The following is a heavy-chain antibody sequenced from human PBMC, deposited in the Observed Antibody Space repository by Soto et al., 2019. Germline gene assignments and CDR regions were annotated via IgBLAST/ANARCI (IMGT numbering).Heavy chain of an antibody. V-gene: IGHV4-30-4*01. CDR1: GGSISSGDYY. CDR3: AGGGSGLAATPSRYNWFDP. J-gene: IGHJ5*02. CDR2: IYYSGSN. D-gene: IGHD2-15*01. Sequence: QVQLQESGPGLVKPSQTLSLTCTVSGGSISSGDYYWSWIRQPPGKGLEWIGYIYYSGSNYYNPSLKSRVTISVDTSKNQFSLRLSSVTAADTAVYYCAGGGSGLAATPSRYNWFDPWGQGTLVTVSS.